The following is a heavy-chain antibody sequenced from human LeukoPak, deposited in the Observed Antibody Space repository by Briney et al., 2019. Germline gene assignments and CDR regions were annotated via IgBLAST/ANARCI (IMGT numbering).Heavy chain of an antibody. CDR2: ISGSSGST. CDR3: AKRGSSGSGWYEDN. Sequence: GGSLRLSCAASGFTFSSYAMSWVRQAPGKGLEWVSAISGSSGSTYYADSVKGRFTISRDNSKSTVYLQMNSLRAEDTAVYYCAKRGSSGSGWYEDNWGQGTLVTVSS. CDR1: GFTFSSYA. V-gene: IGHV3-23*01. J-gene: IGHJ4*02. D-gene: IGHD6-19*01.